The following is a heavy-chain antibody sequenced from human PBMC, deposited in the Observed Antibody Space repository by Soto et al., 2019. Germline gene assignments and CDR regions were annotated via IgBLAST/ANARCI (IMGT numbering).Heavy chain of an antibody. CDR1: GFSYSRYS. J-gene: IGHJ1*01. Sequence: GVSLRLSCAASGFSYSRYSIDWVRQAPGKGLEWVSSISSGSNDIFYVDSVKGRFTISRDNAKNSLFLQMNSLRAEDTAVYYCAREADHLTGYYTAEYLQYWGQGTLVTVSS. D-gene: IGHD3-9*01. V-gene: IGHV3-21*01. CDR2: ISSGSNDI. CDR3: AREADHLTGYYTAEYLQY.